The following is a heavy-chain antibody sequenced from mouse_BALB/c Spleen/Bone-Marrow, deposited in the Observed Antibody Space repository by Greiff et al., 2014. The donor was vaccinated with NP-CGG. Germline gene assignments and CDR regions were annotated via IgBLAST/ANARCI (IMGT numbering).Heavy chain of an antibody. CDR2: IDPANGNT. CDR1: GFNIKDTY. Sequence: EVQLQQSGAELVKPGASVKSSCTASGFNIKDTYMHWVKQRPEQGLEWIGRIDPANGNTKYDPKFQGKATITADTFSNTAYLQLSSLTSEDTAVYYCAFYYYGSSLFAYWGQGTLVTVSA. CDR3: AFYYYGSSLFAY. D-gene: IGHD1-1*01. J-gene: IGHJ3*01. V-gene: IGHV14-3*02.